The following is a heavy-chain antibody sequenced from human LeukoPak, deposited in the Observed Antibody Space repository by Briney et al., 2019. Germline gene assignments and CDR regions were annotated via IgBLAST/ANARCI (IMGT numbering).Heavy chain of an antibody. D-gene: IGHD2-2*01. CDR3: TKDRPEAYFDY. CDR1: GFIFSTYG. J-gene: IGHJ4*02. V-gene: IGHV3-30*02. Sequence: GGSLRLSCAASGFIFSTYGMHWVRLAPGKGLEWVAFIRSDGSIKYYADSVKGRFTISRDNSKNTLYLQMNSLRVEDTAVYYCTKDRPEAYFDYWGQGTLVTVSS. CDR2: IRSDGSIK.